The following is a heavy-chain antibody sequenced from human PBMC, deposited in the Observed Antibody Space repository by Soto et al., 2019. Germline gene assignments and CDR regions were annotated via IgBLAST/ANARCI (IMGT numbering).Heavy chain of an antibody. V-gene: IGHV3-23*01. Sequence: GGSLRLSCAASGFTFSSYAMSWVRQAPGKGLEWVSAISGSGGSTYYADSVKGRFTISRDNSKNTLYLQMNSLRAEDTAVYYCAKDERRLGYCSSTSCSYYFDYWGQGTLVTVSS. CDR3: AKDERRLGYCSSTSCSYYFDY. CDR2: ISGSGGST. J-gene: IGHJ4*02. D-gene: IGHD2-2*01. CDR1: GFTFSSYA.